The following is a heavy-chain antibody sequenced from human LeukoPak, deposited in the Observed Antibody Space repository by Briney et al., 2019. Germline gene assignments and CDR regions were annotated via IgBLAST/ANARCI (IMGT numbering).Heavy chain of an antibody. CDR3: AREDPWAGAAPDY. V-gene: IGHV3-53*01. CDR1: GFTVSSNY. Sequence: GGSLRLSCAASGFTVSSNYMSWVHQAPGKGLEWVSVIYSGGSTYYADSVKGRFTISRDNSKNTLYLQMNSLRAEDTAVYYCAREDPWAGAAPDYWGQGTLVTVSS. J-gene: IGHJ4*02. CDR2: IYSGGST. D-gene: IGHD6-6*01.